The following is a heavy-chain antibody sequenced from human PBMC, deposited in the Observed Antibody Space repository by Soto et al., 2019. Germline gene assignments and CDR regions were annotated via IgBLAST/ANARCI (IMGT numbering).Heavy chain of an antibody. CDR3: ARVLLWWNYGMDV. J-gene: IGHJ6*02. CDR1: GGTFSSYA. Sequence: ASVKVSCKASGGTFSSYAISWVRQAPGQGLEWMGWMNPNSGNTGYAQKFQGRVTMTRNTSISTAYMELSSLRSEDTAVYYCARVLLWWNYGMDVWGQGTTVTVSS. V-gene: IGHV1-8*02. D-gene: IGHD2-21*01. CDR2: MNPNSGNT.